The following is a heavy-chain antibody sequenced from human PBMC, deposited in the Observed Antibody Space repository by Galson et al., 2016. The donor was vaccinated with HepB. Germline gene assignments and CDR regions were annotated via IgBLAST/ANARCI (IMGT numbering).Heavy chain of an antibody. V-gene: IGHV3-7*03. CDR2: IKDDGSER. CDR3: GRDDNTGSPNWLAP. CDR1: GFTFSSYW. J-gene: IGHJ5*02. Sequence: SLRLSCAASGFTFSSYWMTWVRQPPGKGLEWVANIKDDGSERYYVDSVKGRFTISRDNTKNLLYLQMSGLRAEDTAVYYCGRDDNTGSPNWLAPWGQGTLVTVSS. D-gene: IGHD1-26*01.